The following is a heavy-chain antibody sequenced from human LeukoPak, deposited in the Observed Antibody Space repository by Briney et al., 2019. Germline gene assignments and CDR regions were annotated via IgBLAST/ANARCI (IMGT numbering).Heavy chain of an antibody. Sequence: ASVKVSCKASGGTFSSYAISWVRQAPGQGLEWMGGIIPIFGTANYAQKFQGRVTITADESTSTAYMELSSLRSEDTAVYYCARGLSPHYDYVWGSYRPYFDYWGQGTLVTVSS. CDR2: IIPIFGTA. D-gene: IGHD3-16*02. V-gene: IGHV1-69*13. CDR1: GGTFSSYA. J-gene: IGHJ4*02. CDR3: ARGLSPHYDYVWGSYRPYFDY.